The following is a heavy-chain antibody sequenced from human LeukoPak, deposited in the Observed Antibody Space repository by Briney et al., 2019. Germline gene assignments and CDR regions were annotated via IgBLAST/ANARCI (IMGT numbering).Heavy chain of an antibody. Sequence: SETLSLTCTVSGGSISSGSYHWSWIRQPAGKGLEWIGRIYTSGSTNYNPSLKSRVTISVDTSKNQFSLKLSSVTAADTAVYYCAREGDAYSEPPFDCWGQGTLVTVSS. CDR1: GGSISSGSYH. J-gene: IGHJ4*02. V-gene: IGHV4-61*02. D-gene: IGHD5-24*01. CDR3: AREGDAYSEPPFDC. CDR2: IYTSGST.